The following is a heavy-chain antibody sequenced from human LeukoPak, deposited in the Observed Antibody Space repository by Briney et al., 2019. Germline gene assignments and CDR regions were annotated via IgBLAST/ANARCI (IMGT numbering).Heavy chain of an antibody. CDR2: IYSVGST. V-gene: IGHV3-66*01. D-gene: IGHD3-10*01. CDR1: GFTVSSTY. J-gene: IGHJ4*02. Sequence: GGSLRLSCAASGFTVSSTYMSWVRQAPGKGLEWVSLIYSVGSTYYADSVKGRFTISRDNSKNTLYLQMNSLRAEDTAVYYCARTVYGSGSPYYRGQGTLVTVSS. CDR3: ARTVYGSGSPYY.